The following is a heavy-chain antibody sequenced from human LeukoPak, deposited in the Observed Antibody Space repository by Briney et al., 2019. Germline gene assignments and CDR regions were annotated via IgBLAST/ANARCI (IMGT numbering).Heavy chain of an antibody. V-gene: IGHV4-4*07. J-gene: IGHJ3*02. CDR3: ARIDSSGGGAFDI. Sequence: SETLSLTCTVSGGSVSSYYWSWIRQPAGKGLEWIGRIYTSGSTNYNPSLMSRVTMSVDTSKNQFSLKLSSVTAADTAVYYCARIDSSGGGAFDIWGQGTMVTVSS. CDR2: IYTSGST. D-gene: IGHD3-16*01. CDR1: GGSVSSYY.